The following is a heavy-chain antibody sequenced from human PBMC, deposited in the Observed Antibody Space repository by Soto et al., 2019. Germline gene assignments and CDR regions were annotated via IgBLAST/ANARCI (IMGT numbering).Heavy chain of an antibody. CDR1: GDSITNFH. CDR2: VYFSGST. CDR3: AAYDSEGYFDY. V-gene: IGHV4-59*03. Sequence: PSETLSLTCIVSGDSITNFHWSWIRQPPGKGLEWIGYVYFSGSTKYNPSLKSRVIMSIDTSKNEFSLKLTSVTTADSAAHFCAAYDSEGYFDYWGQGALVTVSS. J-gene: IGHJ4*02. D-gene: IGHD3-9*01.